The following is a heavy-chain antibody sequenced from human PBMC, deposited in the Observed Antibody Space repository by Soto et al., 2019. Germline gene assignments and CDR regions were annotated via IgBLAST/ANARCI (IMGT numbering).Heavy chain of an antibody. J-gene: IGHJ6*02. CDR3: ATLRREYSSSWSKKRYYGMDV. CDR1: VCSFSSYV. Sequence: SSVKVSCKASVCSFSSYVISWLRKATGQGLEWMGGIIPIFGTANYAQKFQGRVTITADESTSTAYMELSSLRSEDTAVYYCATLRREYSSSWSKKRYYGMDVWGQGTTVTVSS. V-gene: IGHV1-69*13. D-gene: IGHD6-13*01. CDR2: IIPIFGTA.